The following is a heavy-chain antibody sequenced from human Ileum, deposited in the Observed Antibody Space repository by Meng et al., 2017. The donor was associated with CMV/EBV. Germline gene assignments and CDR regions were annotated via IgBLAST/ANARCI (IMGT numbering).Heavy chain of an antibody. CDR1: GSTFSDFA. D-gene: IGHD2-8*02. CDR3: VKGLTVFDY. CDR2: ISGGGI. J-gene: IGHJ4*02. V-gene: IGHV3-23*03. Sequence: GGSLRLSCAASGSTFSDFAMSWVRQAPGRGLEWVSIISGGGIYYADSVKGRLTISRDNSKNMLYLQMNSLRAEDTALYYCVKGLTVFDYWGQGTLVTVSS.